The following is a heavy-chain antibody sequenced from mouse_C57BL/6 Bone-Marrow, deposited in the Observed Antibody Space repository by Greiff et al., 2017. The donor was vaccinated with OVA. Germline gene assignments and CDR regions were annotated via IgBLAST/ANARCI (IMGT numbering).Heavy chain of an antibody. CDR3: ARGLLIPPWYFDV. D-gene: IGHD2-4*01. CDR2: IYPGDGDT. Sequence: QVQLQQSGAELVKPGASVKISCKASGYAFSSYWMNWVKQRPGKGLEWIGQIYPGDGDTNYNGKFKGKATLTADKSSSTAYMQLISLTSEDSAVYFCARGLLIPPWYFDVWGTGTTVTVSS. J-gene: IGHJ1*03. CDR1: GYAFSSYW. V-gene: IGHV1-80*01.